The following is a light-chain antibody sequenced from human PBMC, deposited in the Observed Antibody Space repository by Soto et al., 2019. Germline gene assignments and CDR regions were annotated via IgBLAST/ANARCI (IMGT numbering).Light chain of an antibody. Sequence: QYVLTQPPSASGTPGQRVTISCSGSNSNIGSYSVNWYRHLPGTAPKLLVFSDDQRPSGVPDRFSGSKSGPSASLAISGLQSEDEADYYCAAWDDSLNGPVVGGGTKLTVL. J-gene: IGLJ2*01. CDR1: NSNIGSYS. CDR3: AAWDDSLNGPV. V-gene: IGLV1-44*01. CDR2: SDD.